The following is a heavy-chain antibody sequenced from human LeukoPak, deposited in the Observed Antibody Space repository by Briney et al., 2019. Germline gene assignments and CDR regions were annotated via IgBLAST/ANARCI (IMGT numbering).Heavy chain of an antibody. V-gene: IGHV1-46*01. CDR1: GGTFSRYA. CDR2: INPSDGST. J-gene: IGHJ4*02. Sequence: GPVKVSCKASGGTFSRYAISWVRQAPGQGLEWMGIINPSDGSTRYAQKFQGRVTMTRDTSTSTVYMEVRSLRSEDTAVYYCARELAGVDYWGQGTLVTVSS. D-gene: IGHD6-19*01. CDR3: ARELAGVDY.